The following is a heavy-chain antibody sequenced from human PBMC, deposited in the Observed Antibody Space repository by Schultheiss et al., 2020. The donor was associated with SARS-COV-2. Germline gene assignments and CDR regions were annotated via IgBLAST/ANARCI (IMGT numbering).Heavy chain of an antibody. CDR1: GFTFSSYG. Sequence: GGSLRLSCAASGFTFSSYGMHWVRQAPGKGLEWVAVIWYDGSNKYYADSVKGRFTISRDNSKNTLYLQMNSLRAEDTAVYYCARDSRESTVGDYYFDYWGQGTLVTVSS. J-gene: IGHJ4*02. CDR2: IWYDGSNK. D-gene: IGHD2-21*02. V-gene: IGHV3-33*01. CDR3: ARDSRESTVGDYYFDY.